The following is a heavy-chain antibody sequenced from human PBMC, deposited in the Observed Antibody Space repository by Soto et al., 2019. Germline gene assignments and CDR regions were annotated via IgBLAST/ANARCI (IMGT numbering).Heavy chain of an antibody. Sequence: QAQLVQSGAEVKKPGSSVKVSCKASGGTFSSYAISWVRQAPGQGLEWMGGIIPIFGTANYAQKFQGRVTSSADDSTSKAYRELGSLRCEDTAVYYCASASTPDYGDCRDYYCGMDVWGQGTTVTVSS. CDR1: GGTFSSYA. CDR3: ASASTPDYGDCRDYYCGMDV. J-gene: IGHJ6*02. V-gene: IGHV1-69*12. D-gene: IGHD4-17*01. CDR2: IIPIFGTA.